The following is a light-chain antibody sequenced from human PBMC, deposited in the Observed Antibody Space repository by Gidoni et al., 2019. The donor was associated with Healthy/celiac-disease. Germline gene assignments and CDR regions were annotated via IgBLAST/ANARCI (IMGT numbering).Light chain of an antibody. CDR3: CSYAGSYTLV. CDR1: SSEVGGYNS. J-gene: IGLJ2*01. V-gene: IGLV2-11*01. CDR2: DVS. Sequence: QSAMTQPRSVSGSPGQSVTIPCTGTSSEVGGYNSVSCYQQHPGKAPKLMIYDVSKRPSGVPDRFSGSKSGNTASLTISGLQAEDEADYYCCSYAGSYTLVFGGGTKLTVL.